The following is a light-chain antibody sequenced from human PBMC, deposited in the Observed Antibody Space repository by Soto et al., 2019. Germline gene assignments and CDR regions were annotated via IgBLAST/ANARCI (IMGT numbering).Light chain of an antibody. V-gene: IGKV3-20*01. J-gene: IGKJ2*01. CDR3: QQYNNWPHT. CDR2: GAS. CDR1: QSVSTRS. Sequence: EIVLTQSPGTLSLSPGERATLSCRASQSVSTRSLAWYQQKPGQAPRLLISGASSRAADIPDRFSGSGSGTDFTLTINRLEPEDFAVYYCQQYNNWPHTFGQGTKVDIK.